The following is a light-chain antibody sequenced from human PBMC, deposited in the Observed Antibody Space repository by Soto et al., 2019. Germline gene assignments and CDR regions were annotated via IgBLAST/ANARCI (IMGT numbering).Light chain of an antibody. V-gene: IGKV3-20*01. J-gene: IGKJ1*01. Sequence: EIVLTQSPGTLSLSPGKRATLSCRASQSISINYFAWYQQKPGQAPRLLIYGTSSRATGIPDRFSGGGSGTDFTLTISRLEPEDFAVYYCQQYGSSPWTFGQGTKVEIK. CDR1: QSISINY. CDR2: GTS. CDR3: QQYGSSPWT.